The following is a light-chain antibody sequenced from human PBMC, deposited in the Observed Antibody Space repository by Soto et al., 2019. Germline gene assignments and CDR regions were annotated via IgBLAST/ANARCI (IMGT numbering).Light chain of an antibody. CDR3: QKYNNWPYT. Sequence: EIVMTQSPGTLSVFPGERATLSCRASQTVTSNLAWYQQKPGQAPRLLISGASTRATGIPARFSGSGSGTEFTLTISSLQSEDFAVYYCQKYNNWPYTFGQGTKLEIK. J-gene: IGKJ2*01. V-gene: IGKV3-15*01. CDR1: QTVTSN. CDR2: GAS.